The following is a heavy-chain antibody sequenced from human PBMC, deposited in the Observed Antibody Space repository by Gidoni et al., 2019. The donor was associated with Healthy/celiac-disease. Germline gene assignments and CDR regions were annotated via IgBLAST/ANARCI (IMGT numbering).Heavy chain of an antibody. CDR2: IYYSGST. V-gene: IGHV4-31*03. CDR1: VGAISSGGSY. D-gene: IGHD5-18*01. J-gene: IGHJ4*02. CDR3: ARERNSDGSLDY. Sequence: QLRLQESCPGLVTPSQTLSLTCTVSVGAISSGGSYWSWIRQQPGKGLEWVGYIYYSGSTYNNPSIKSRVTISVDTSKNQCSLKLSSVTAADTAVYYCARERNSDGSLDYWGQGTLVTVSS.